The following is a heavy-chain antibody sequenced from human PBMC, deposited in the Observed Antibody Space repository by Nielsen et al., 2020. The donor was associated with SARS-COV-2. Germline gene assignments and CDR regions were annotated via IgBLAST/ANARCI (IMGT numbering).Heavy chain of an antibody. CDR3: ARAVYAILGLGKNYYYYYGMDV. CDR1: GFTFSSYS. Sequence: GESLKISCAASGFTFSSYSMNWVRQAPGKGLEWVSSISSSSSYIYYAGSVKGRFTISRDNAKNSLYLQMNSLRAEDTAVYYCARAVYAILGLGKNYYYYYGMDVWGQGTTVTVSS. CDR2: ISSSSSYI. V-gene: IGHV3-21*01. D-gene: IGHD2-8*01. J-gene: IGHJ6*02.